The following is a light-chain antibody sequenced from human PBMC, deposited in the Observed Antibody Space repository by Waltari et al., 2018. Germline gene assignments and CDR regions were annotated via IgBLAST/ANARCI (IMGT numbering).Light chain of an antibody. CDR3: QVWDSSSDHYI. CDR2: DDS. J-gene: IGLJ1*01. Sequence: SYELTQPPSVSVSPGQMARITCGGDNLGSKYVHWYQQKPAQAPVLVIYDDSERPSGIPGRVSGSKSGNTATLTISGVEAGDEADYYCQVWDSSSDHYIFGAGTRLTVL. CDR1: NLGSKY. V-gene: IGLV3-21*02.